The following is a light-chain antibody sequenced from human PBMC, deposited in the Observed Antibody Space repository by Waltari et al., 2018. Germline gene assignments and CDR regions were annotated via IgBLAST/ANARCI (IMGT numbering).Light chain of an antibody. CDR3: SSYTSTTTPFV. CDR2: DLN. CDR1: SSDIGRYNY. V-gene: IGLV2-14*03. Sequence: QSALTQPASVSGSPGQSITISCTGTSSDIGRYNYVSWYQQHPGKTLKLIIYDLNNRPSGSSERFTGSKSANTASLTISGLQVEDEADYFCSSYTSTTTPFVFGSGTKVTVL. J-gene: IGLJ1*01.